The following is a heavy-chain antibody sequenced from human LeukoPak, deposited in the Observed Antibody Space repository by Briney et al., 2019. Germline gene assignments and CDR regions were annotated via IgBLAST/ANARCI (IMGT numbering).Heavy chain of an antibody. CDR3: ARLWYYDFWSGYYRGDDYFDY. D-gene: IGHD3-3*01. CDR1: GGSISSSSYY. J-gene: IGHJ4*02. V-gene: IGHV4-39*01. Sequence: SETLSLTCTVSGGSISSSSYYWGWIRQPPGKGLEWIGSIYYSGSTYYNPPLKSRVTISVDTSKNQFSLKLSSVTAADTAVYYCARLWYYDFWSGYYRGDDYFDYWGQGTLVTVSS. CDR2: IYYSGST.